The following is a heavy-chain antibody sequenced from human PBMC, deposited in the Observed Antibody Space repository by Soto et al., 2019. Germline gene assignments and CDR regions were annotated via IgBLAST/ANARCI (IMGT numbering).Heavy chain of an antibody. CDR2: ISAYNGNT. J-gene: IGHJ5*02. D-gene: IGHD6-19*01. CDR1: GYTFTSYG. V-gene: IGHV1-18*01. CDR3: ASALAVAGNWFDP. Sequence: QVQLVQSGAEVKKPGASVKVSCKASGYTFTSYGISWVRQAPGQGLEWIGWISAYNGNTNYAQKIQGRVTMTPDTSTSRAYMELVSLRSDDTAVYYCASALAVAGNWFDPWGKGTLFTVSS.